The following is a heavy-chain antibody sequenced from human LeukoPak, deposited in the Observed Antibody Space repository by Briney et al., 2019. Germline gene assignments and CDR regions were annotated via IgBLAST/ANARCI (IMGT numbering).Heavy chain of an antibody. J-gene: IGHJ4*02. CDR2: ISGSSSSSDGGAK. D-gene: IGHD5-18*01. CDR1: GFTVSTNY. V-gene: IGHV3-11*04. CDR3: ARDRVERGYKCFDY. Sequence: GGSLRLSCAASGFTVSTNYMSWVRQAPGRGLEWVSYISGSSSSSDGGAKQYADSVKGRFTISRDNAKNTLYLQMNSLGAEDTAVYYCARDRVERGYKCFDYWGQGTLVTVSS.